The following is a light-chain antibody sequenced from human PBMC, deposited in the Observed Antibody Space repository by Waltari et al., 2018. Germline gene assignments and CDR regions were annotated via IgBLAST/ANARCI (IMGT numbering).Light chain of an antibody. CDR1: SSNLGSNYH. J-gene: IGLJ3*02. V-gene: IGLV1-40*01. Sequence: QSGLTQPPSVSGAAGQRVIISCTGTSSNLGSNYHVHWYQQFPGTAPKVLIYANATRPSGLPDRFSASKSGTSASLPITGLQTEDEADYYCQSYDNNLRAWVFGGGTKVTVL. CDR2: ANA. CDR3: QSYDNNLRAWV.